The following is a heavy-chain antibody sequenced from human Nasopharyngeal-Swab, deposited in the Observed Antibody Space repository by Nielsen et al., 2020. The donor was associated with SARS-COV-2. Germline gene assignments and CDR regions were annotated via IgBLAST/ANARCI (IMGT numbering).Heavy chain of an antibody. CDR1: GGSISSSSYY. CDR2: IYYSGST. V-gene: IGHV4-39*01. D-gene: IGHD5-24*01. Sequence: SETLSLTCTVSGGSISSSSYYWGWIRQPPGKGLEWIGSIYYSGSTYHNPSLKSRVTISVDTSKNQFSLKLSSVTAADTAVYYCARRQGGWLQAVHYFDYWGQGTLVTVSS. CDR3: ARRQGGWLQAVHYFDY. J-gene: IGHJ4*02.